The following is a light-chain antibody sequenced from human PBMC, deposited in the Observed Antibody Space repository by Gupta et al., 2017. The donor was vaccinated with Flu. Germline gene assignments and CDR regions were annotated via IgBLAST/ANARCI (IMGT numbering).Light chain of an antibody. Sequence: SDVGGDNNVSWYQQHPGKAPKLMIYEVKNRPSGVSNRFSGSKSANTASLTITGLQAEDEADYYCSSYKSTNTRLVFGGGTKLTVL. CDR1: SDVGGDNN. CDR3: SSYKSTNTRLV. CDR2: EVK. J-gene: IGLJ2*01. V-gene: IGLV2-14*01.